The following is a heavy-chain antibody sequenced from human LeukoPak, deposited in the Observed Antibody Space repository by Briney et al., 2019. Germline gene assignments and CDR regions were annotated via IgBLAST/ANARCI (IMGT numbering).Heavy chain of an antibody. CDR2: INHSGST. J-gene: IGHJ4*02. CDR3: ARLYSVSGYSYPLEFDY. D-gene: IGHD5-18*01. V-gene: IGHV4-34*01. CDR1: GGSFSGYY. Sequence: PSETLSLTCAVYGGSFSGYYWSWIRQPPGKGLEWIGEINHSGSTNYNPSLKSRVTISVDTSKNQFSLKLSSVTAADTAVYYCARLYSVSGYSYPLEFDYWGQGTLVTVSS.